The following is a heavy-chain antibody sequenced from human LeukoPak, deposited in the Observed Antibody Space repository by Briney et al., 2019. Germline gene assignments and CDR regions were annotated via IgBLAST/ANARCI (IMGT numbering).Heavy chain of an antibody. Sequence: GGSLRLSCAASGFTFSRYGMTWVRQAPGKGLEWVSTISDTSASTYYADSVKDRFTISRDNSKNTLYLQMSGLRAEDTAIYYCATGAYFEYWGQGALVTVSS. J-gene: IGHJ4*02. CDR2: ISDTSAST. CDR3: ATGAYFEY. V-gene: IGHV3-23*01. CDR1: GFTFSRYG.